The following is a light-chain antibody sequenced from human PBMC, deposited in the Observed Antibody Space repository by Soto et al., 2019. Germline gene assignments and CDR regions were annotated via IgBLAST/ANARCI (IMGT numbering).Light chain of an antibody. CDR3: QHYDPSPPEFT. Sequence: EIVLTQSPGTLSLSPGERATLSCRASQSVNSNYLAWYQHQPGQAPRLLIFGASYRATGIPDRFSGSGSGTDFTLTISRLEPEDFAVYYCQHYDPSPPEFTFGPGTKVDIK. V-gene: IGKV3-20*01. CDR1: QSVNSNY. J-gene: IGKJ3*01. CDR2: GAS.